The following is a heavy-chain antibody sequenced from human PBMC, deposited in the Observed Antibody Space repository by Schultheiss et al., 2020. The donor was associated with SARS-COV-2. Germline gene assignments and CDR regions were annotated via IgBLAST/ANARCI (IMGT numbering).Heavy chain of an antibody. V-gene: IGHV3-47*01. D-gene: IGHD3-9*01. CDR1: GFAFSSYA. CDR3: ASKTPLTGYVY. Sequence: GGSLRLSCAASGFAFSSYALHWVRRAPGKGLEWVSAIGTGGDTYYADSVMGRFTISRDNAKKSLYLHMNSLIAEDMAVYYCASKTPLTGYVYWGQGTLVTVSS. CDR2: IGTGGDT. J-gene: IGHJ4*02.